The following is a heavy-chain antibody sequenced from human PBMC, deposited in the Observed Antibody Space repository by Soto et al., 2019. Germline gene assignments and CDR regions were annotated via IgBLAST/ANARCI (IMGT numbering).Heavy chain of an antibody. V-gene: IGHV4-59*08. CDR2: IYYIGST. CDR1: GASITSAY. J-gene: IGHJ5*02. Sequence: QVQLQESGPGLVKPSETLSLTCSVSGASITSAYWNWIRQPPGKGLEWVGYIYYIGSTNYNPSLKSRVTRSLDTSNNQLSLDLRFVTAEDTAVYYCARGKNWFDRWGQGTLVTVSS. CDR3: ARGKNWFDR.